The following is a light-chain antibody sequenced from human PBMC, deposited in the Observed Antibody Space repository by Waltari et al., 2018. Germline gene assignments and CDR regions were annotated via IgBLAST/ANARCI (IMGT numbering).Light chain of an antibody. J-gene: IGLJ2*01. CDR3: QAWDSNYSRV. V-gene: IGLV3-1*01. CDR2: QNT. Sequence: SYELTQPTSVSVAPGQTATITCSGDTLGTKYAYWYQQKVGHSPVLVMHQNTKRPSGTPERFSGSNSGNTATLTISWTQAIDESDYYCQAWDSNYSRVFGGGTKLTVL. CDR1: TLGTKY.